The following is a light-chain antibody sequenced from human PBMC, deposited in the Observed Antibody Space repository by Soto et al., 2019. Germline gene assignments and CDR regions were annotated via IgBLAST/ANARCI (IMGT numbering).Light chain of an antibody. J-gene: IGKJ5*01. Sequence: EIVVTQCPATLSLSPGERATLSCRASQSVSDKLAWYQQKPGQAPRLLIYAASNRATGVPARFSGSWSGTEFTLTISSLPYEDFAVYYCQQYNNWITFGQGTRLEI. V-gene: IGKV3-15*01. CDR3: QQYNNWIT. CDR1: QSVSDK. CDR2: AAS.